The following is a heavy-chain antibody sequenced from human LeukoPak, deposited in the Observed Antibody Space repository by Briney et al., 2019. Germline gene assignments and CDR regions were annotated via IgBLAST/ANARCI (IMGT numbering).Heavy chain of an antibody. D-gene: IGHD3-3*01. CDR3: ARAGGDYDFWSGYYRGYFDY. V-gene: IGHV4-59*01. CDR1: GGSISSYY. CDR2: IYYSGST. J-gene: IGHJ4*02. Sequence: PSETLSLTCTVSGGSISSYYWSWIRQPPGKGLEWIGYIYYSGSTNYNPSLKSRVTISVDTSKNQFSLKLSSLTAADTAVYYCARAGGDYDFWSGYYRGYFDYWGQGTLVTVSS.